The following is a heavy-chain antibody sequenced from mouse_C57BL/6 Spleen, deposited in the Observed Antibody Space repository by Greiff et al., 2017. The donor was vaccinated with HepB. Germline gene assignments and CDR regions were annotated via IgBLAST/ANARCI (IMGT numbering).Heavy chain of an antibody. J-gene: IGHJ4*01. V-gene: IGHV1-82*01. CDR3: ARGVWSYAMDY. D-gene: IGHD2-10*02. CDR2: IYPGDGDT. CDR1: GYAFSSSW. Sequence: VQLQQSGPELVKPGASVKISYKASGYAFSSSWMNWVKQRPGKGLEWIGRIYPGDGDTNYNGKFKGKATLTADKSSSTAYMQLSSLTSEDSAVYFCARGVWSYAMDYWGQGTSVTVSS.